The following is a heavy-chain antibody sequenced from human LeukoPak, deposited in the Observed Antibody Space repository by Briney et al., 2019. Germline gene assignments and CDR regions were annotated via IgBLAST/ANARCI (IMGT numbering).Heavy chain of an antibody. CDR2: ISGSGGST. Sequence: GGSLRLSCAASGLTFSNHAMGWVRQAPGKGLEWISEISGSGGSTYYADSVKGRFTISRGNSKNTLYLQMNSLRAGDTAVYYCTRELFDFDYWGQGTLVTVSS. CDR1: GLTFSNHA. CDR3: TRELFDFDY. J-gene: IGHJ4*02. V-gene: IGHV3-23*01. D-gene: IGHD3-10*01.